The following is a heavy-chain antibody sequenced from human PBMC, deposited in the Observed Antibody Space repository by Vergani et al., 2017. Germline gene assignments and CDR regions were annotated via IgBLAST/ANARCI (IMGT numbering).Heavy chain of an antibody. J-gene: IGHJ6*03. CDR2: INHSGST. V-gene: IGHV4-31*03. D-gene: IGHD2-2*01. CDR1: GGSISSGGYY. Sequence: QVQLQESGPGLVKPSQTLSLTCTVSGGSISSGGYYWSWIRQPPGKGLEWIGEINHSGSTNYNPSLKSRVTISVDTSKNQFSLKLSSVTAADTAVYYCARAPVVPAAIRPHRSSSRYYMDVWGKGP. CDR3: ARAPVVPAAIRPHRSSSRYYMDV.